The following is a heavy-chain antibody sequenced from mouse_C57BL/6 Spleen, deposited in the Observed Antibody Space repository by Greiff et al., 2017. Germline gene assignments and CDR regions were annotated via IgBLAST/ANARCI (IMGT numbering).Heavy chain of an antibody. CDR1: GYTFTSYG. Sequence: QLQLKESGAELARPGASVKLSCKASGYTFTSYGISWVKQRTGQGLEWIGEIYPRSGNPYYNEKFKGKATLTADKSSSTAYMELRSLTSEDSAVYFCARRRTTVVDNFDYWGQGTTLTVSS. D-gene: IGHD1-1*01. CDR3: ARRRTTVVDNFDY. CDR2: IYPRSGNP. V-gene: IGHV1-81*01. J-gene: IGHJ2*01.